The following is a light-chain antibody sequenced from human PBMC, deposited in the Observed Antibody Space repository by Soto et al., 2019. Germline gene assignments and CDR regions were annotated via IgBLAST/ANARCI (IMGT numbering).Light chain of an antibody. CDR2: ANN. V-gene: IGLV1-44*01. J-gene: IGLJ3*02. CDR1: SSSIGSNT. Sequence: QSALTQPPSASGTPGQRVTISCSGSSSSIGSNTVNWYQQVPGTSPKLLIYANNERPSGVPDRFSGSKSGTSASLAISGLQSEDEADYYCATWDDSLTGWVFGGGTKVTVL. CDR3: ATWDDSLTGWV.